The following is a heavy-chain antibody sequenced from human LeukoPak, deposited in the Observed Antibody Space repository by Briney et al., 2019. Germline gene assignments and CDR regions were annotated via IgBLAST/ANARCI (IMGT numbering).Heavy chain of an antibody. CDR2: ISYDGSDK. CDR3: ARQRWLQSSYFDY. CDR1: GFTFSSYA. J-gene: IGHJ4*02. Sequence: GGSLRLSCAASGFTFSSYAMHWVRQAPGKGLEWVAVISYDGSDKYYADSVKGRFTISRDNSKNTLYLQMNSLRAEDTAVYYCARQRWLQSSYFDYWGQGTLVTVSS. D-gene: IGHD5-24*01. V-gene: IGHV3-30-3*01.